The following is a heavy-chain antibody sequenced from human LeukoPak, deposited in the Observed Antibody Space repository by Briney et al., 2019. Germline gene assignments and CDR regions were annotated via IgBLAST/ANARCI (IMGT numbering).Heavy chain of an antibody. CDR3: ARAAEYSSGWNPFDT. V-gene: IGHV4-4*07. J-gene: IGHJ4*02. D-gene: IGHD6-19*01. CDR2: IYTSGGT. Sequence: KSSETQTLPCTVSGGSISKYYWTWIRQPAEKGLEWIGRIYTSGGTNYNPSLKSRVTMSVDTSKNQFSLKLSSVTAADTAMYYCARAAEYSSGWNPFDTWGQGILVTVSA. CDR1: GGSISKYY.